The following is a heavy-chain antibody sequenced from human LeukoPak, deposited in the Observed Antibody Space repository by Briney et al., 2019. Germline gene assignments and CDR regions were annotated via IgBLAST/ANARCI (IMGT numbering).Heavy chain of an antibody. CDR1: GFTFSNAW. J-gene: IGHJ4*02. D-gene: IGHD6-13*01. CDR2: ISSSSYI. V-gene: IGHV3-69-1*01. CDR3: VKQLADY. Sequence: GGSLRLSCAASGFTFSNAWMSWVRQAPGKGLEWVSPISSSSYIYYADSVKGRFTISRDNAKNSLYLQMNSLRAEDTAVYYCVKQLADYWGQGTLVTVSS.